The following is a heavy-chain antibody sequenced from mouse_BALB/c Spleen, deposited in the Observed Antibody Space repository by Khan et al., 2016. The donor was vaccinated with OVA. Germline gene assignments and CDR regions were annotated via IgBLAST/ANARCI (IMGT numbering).Heavy chain of an antibody. D-gene: IGHD1-2*01. CDR2: ISPGSGDT. V-gene: IGHV1-77*01. CDR1: GYTFTDYY. CDR3: ARRNYFGYTFAY. Sequence: QVQLQQPGAELARPGASVKLSCKASGYTFTDYYINWVKLRTGQGLEWIGEISPGSGDTYYHERFKGKATLTADKSSSTAYMQLSSLTSEASAVYFCARRNYFGYTFAYWGQGTLVTVSA. J-gene: IGHJ3*01.